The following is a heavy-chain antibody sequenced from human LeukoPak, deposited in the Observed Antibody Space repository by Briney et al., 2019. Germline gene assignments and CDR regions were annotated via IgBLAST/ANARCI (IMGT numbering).Heavy chain of an antibody. CDR3: AREVAGTPWIDY. Sequence: SETLSLTCNVSGGSISSSSYYWGWIRQPPGKGLEWIGSIYYSGSTYYNPSLKSRVTISVDTSKNQFSLKLSSVTAADTAVYYCAREVAGTPWIDYWGQGTLVTVSS. J-gene: IGHJ4*02. CDR1: GGSISSSSYY. CDR2: IYYSGST. D-gene: IGHD6-19*01. V-gene: IGHV4-39*02.